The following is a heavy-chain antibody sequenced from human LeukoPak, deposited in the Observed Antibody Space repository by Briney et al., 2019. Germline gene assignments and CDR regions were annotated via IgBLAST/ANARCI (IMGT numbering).Heavy chain of an antibody. Sequence: GRSLRLSCAASGFTFSSYIMYWVRQAPGKGLEWVAVISDDGSNKYYADSVKGRFTISRDNSKNTLYFQMNRLRAEDTAVFYCARGSSGYYYGELDYWGQGTLVTVSS. CDR2: ISDDGSNK. V-gene: IGHV3-30*14. CDR1: GFTFSSYI. J-gene: IGHJ4*02. D-gene: IGHD3-22*01. CDR3: ARGSSGYYYGELDY.